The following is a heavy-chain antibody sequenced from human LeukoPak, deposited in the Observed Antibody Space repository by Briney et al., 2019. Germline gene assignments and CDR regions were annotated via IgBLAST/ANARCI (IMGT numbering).Heavy chain of an antibody. J-gene: IGHJ4*02. Sequence: PSETLSLTCTASGGSISSYYWSWIRQPAGKGLEWIGHIYTSGKTNYNPSLKSRVTMSVDTSKNHFSLRLSSVTAADTALYYCARVYPRYDSSGYYGGSFDYWGQGTLVTVSS. CDR1: GGSISSYY. V-gene: IGHV4-4*07. D-gene: IGHD3-22*01. CDR2: IYTSGKT. CDR3: ARVYPRYDSSGYYGGSFDY.